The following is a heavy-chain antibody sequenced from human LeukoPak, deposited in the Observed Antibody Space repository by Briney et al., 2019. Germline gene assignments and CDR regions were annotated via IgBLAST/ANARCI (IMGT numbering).Heavy chain of an antibody. D-gene: IGHD3-22*01. CDR1: GGSFSGYY. CDR2: INHSGST. Sequence: SETLSLTCAVYGGSFSGYYWSWIRQPPGKGLEWIGEINHSGSTNYNPSLKSRVTISVDTSKNQFSLKLSSVTAADTAVYYCARWGSSGYCYYFGYWGQGTLVTVSS. CDR3: ARWGSSGYCYYFGY. V-gene: IGHV4-34*01. J-gene: IGHJ4*02.